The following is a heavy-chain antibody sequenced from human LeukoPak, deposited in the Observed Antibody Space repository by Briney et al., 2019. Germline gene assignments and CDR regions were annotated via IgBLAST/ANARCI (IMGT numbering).Heavy chain of an antibody. V-gene: IGHV1-18*01. D-gene: IGHD4-17*01. CDR1: GYTFSSYG. J-gene: IGHJ4*02. Sequence: AASVKVSCKASGYTFSSYGISWVRQAPGQGLEWMGWINVYNGNTNYAQKVQDRVTMTTDTSTSTAFMELRSLRSDDTAVYYCARQSMTTALSHFDYWGQGTLVTVSS. CDR2: INVYNGNT. CDR3: ARQSMTTALSHFDY.